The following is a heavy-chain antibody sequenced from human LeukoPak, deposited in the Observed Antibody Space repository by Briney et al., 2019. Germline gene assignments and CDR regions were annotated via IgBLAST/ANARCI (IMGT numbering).Heavy chain of an antibody. D-gene: IGHD2-21*01. CDR1: GVSCSDYY. CDR3: ARGRDRSKAGEH. CDR2: IHPYGDL. J-gene: IGHJ4*02. Sequence: SETLSLTCAVDGVSCSDYYCSWLRQPPGKGLELIGEIHPYGDLYYNSSLRSRLTISIDTSKTQFSLRLTSLTAADTAFYYCARGRDRSKAGEHWGQGTLVTVSS. V-gene: IGHV4-34*01.